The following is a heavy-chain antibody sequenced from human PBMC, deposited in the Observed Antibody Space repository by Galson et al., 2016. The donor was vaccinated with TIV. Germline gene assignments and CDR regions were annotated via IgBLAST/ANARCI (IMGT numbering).Heavy chain of an antibody. D-gene: IGHD7-27*01. CDR2: FNPDSGAT. Sequence: SVKVSCKASGYIFINYYIHWVRQAPGQGLEWLGWFNPDSGATQYAQNFQCRVTMTRDTSISTAYMELRRLISDDTAVYYCSRENWARAFDYWGQGTQVTVSS. CDR1: GYIFINYY. CDR3: SRENWARAFDY. V-gene: IGHV1-2*02. J-gene: IGHJ4*02.